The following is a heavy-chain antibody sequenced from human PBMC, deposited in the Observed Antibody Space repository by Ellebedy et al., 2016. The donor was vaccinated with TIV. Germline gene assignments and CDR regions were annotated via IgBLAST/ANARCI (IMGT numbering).Heavy chain of an antibody. CDR2: VTSSGDST. J-gene: IGHJ4*02. CDR3: AKYGGHYPRSINYLDY. V-gene: IGHV3-23*01. CDR1: GFTFSNYA. D-gene: IGHD2-21*01. Sequence: GESLKISXGASGFTFSNYAMTWVRQAPGKGLEWVSAVTSSGDSTYYGDTVKGRFTISRDNSKNTLYLQLNSLRAEDTAVYYCAKYGGHYPRSINYLDYWGQGTLVTVSS.